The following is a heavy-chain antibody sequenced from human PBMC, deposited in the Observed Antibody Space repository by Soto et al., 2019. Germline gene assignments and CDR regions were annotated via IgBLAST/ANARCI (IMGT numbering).Heavy chain of an antibody. CDR2: IIPIFRKT. V-gene: IGHV1-69*06. D-gene: IGHD1-26*01. CDR3: ARAEVGSTTRIDD. J-gene: IGHJ4*02. CDR1: GGSFKNSA. Sequence: GASVKVSCKASGGSFKNSAISWVRQAPRHGLEWMGGIIPIFRKTDYAQKFQDRVTITADKTTSTVYMELSSLTSEDTAIYYCARAEVGSTTRIDDWGQGTQVTVSS.